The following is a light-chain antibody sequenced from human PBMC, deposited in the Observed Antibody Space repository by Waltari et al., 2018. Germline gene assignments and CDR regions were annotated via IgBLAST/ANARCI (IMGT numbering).Light chain of an antibody. CDR3: QVWDTSSDRVV. CDR2: DDS. J-gene: IGLJ2*01. CDR1: NVGSKS. V-gene: IGLV3-21*03. Sequence: SVLTQPLSASVAPGKTARITCGGNNVGSKSVHWYQQKPGQAPLLVVYDDSARPSGIPDRFSASNSGNTATLTISRVENGDEADYYCQVWDTSSDRVVFGGGTKLTVL.